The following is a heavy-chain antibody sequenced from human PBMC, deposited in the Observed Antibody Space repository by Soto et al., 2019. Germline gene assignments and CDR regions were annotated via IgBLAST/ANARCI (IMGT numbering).Heavy chain of an antibody. D-gene: IGHD5-18*01. CDR2: ISAYNGNT. Sequence: ASVKVSCKASCYTFTNYGISWVRQAPGQKLEWMGWISAYNGNTNYAQKLQGRVTMTTDTSTSTAYMELRSLRSDDTAVYYCAREREEAMGEGYYYYYMDVWGKGTTVTVSS. CDR1: CYTFTNYG. J-gene: IGHJ6*03. V-gene: IGHV1-18*01. CDR3: AREREEAMGEGYYYYYMDV.